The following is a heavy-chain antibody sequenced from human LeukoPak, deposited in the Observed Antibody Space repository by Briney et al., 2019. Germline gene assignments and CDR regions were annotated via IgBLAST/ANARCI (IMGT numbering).Heavy chain of an antibody. CDR3: ARGVYGGNEYYYYYMDV. CDR1: GGSISSYY. D-gene: IGHD4-23*01. CDR2: IYYSGST. V-gene: IGHV4-59*08. Sequence: SETLSLTCTVSGGSISSYYWSWIRQPPGKGLEWIGYIYYSGSTNYNPSLKSRVTISVDTSKNQFSLKLSSVTAADTAVYYCARGVYGGNEYYYYYMDVWGKGTTVTVSS. J-gene: IGHJ6*03.